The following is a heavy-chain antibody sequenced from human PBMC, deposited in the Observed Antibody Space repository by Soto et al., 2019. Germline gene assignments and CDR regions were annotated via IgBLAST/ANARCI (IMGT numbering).Heavy chain of an antibody. Sequence: GGSVRLSCAASGFTFTRYSMNWVRQAPGKGLEWVSSISSTTNYIYYADSMKGRFTVSRDNAKNSVYLEMNSLSAEDTAVYYCARESEDLTSNFDYWGQGTLVTVPQ. CDR3: ARESEDLTSNFDY. CDR2: ISSTTNYI. V-gene: IGHV3-21*01. CDR1: GFTFTRYS. J-gene: IGHJ4*02.